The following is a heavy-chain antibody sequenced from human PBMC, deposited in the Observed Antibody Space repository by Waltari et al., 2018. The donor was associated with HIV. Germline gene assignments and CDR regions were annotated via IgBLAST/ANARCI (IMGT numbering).Heavy chain of an antibody. CDR2: IYYGGST. V-gene: IGHV4-39*01. CDR3: ARAVQGYCSGGSCENYFDY. J-gene: IGHJ4*02. CDR1: GGSISSSSYY. Sequence: QLQLQESGPGLVKPSETLSLPCTVSGGSISSSSYYWGWIRQPPGKGLEWIGSIYYGGSTYYNPSLKSRVTISVDTSKNQFSLKLSSVIAADTAVYYCARAVQGYCSGGSCENYFDYWGQGTLVTVSS. D-gene: IGHD2-15*01.